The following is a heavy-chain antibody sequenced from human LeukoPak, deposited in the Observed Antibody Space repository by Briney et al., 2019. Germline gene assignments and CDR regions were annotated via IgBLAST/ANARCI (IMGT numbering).Heavy chain of an antibody. Sequence: GGSLRLSCVASGFTFSDYHMSWIRQAPGKGLEWVSYISSSGSTIYYADYVKGRFTISRENAKNSLYVQMNSLRAEDTAVYYCAREYGDYVLSAFDIWGQGTMVTVSS. CDR1: GFTFSDYH. CDR3: AREYGDYVLSAFDI. CDR2: ISSSGSTI. D-gene: IGHD4-17*01. V-gene: IGHV3-11*01. J-gene: IGHJ3*02.